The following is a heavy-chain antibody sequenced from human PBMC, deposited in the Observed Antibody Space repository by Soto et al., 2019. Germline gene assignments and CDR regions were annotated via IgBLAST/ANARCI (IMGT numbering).Heavy chain of an antibody. J-gene: IGHJ4*02. CDR2: ISGYNTNR. CDR1: GYTFINYG. Sequence: ASVKVSCKASGYTFINYGISWVRQAPGQGLEWMGWISGYNTNRNYAQKLQGRVTMTTDTSTSTAYMELRSLRSDDTAMYYCARLRGDYESNSETDYWGQGTLVTAPQ. CDR3: ARLRGDYESNSETDY. V-gene: IGHV1-18*01. D-gene: IGHD4-17*01.